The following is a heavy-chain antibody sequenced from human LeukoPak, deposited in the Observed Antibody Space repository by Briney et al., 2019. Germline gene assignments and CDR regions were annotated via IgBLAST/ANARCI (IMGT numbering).Heavy chain of an antibody. CDR2: MNPNSGNT. J-gene: IGHJ6*03. Sequence: ASVKVSFTSSVYTFTIYDINWVRQAPGQGLEWMGWMNPNSGNTGYAQKFQDRVTITGNTSISTAYMELSSLRSEDTAVYYCARAPKWQGYYYYMDVWAKGTTVTVSS. CDR1: VYTFTIYD. V-gene: IGHV1-8*02. CDR3: ARAPKWQGYYYYMDV. D-gene: IGHD5-12*01.